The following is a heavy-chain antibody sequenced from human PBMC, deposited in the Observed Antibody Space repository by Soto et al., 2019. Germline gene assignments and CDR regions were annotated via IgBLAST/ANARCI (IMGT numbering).Heavy chain of an antibody. CDR1: GGSISISNW. D-gene: IGHD3-10*01. CDR3: ARVPDYYGSGSRLRYYYGMDV. CDR2: IYHSGST. Sequence: SDTLSLTCAVSGGSISISNWWSWVRQPPGKGLEWIGEIYHSGSTNYNPSLKSRVTISVDKSKNQFSLKLSSVTAADTAVYYCARVPDYYGSGSRLRYYYGMDVWGQGTTVTVSS. V-gene: IGHV4-4*02. J-gene: IGHJ6*02.